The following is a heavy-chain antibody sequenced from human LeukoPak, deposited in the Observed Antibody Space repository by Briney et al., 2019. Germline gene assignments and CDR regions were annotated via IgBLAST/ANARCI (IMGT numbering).Heavy chain of an antibody. Sequence: PSQTLSLTCAISGDSVSGSPAVWNWIRQSPSRGLEWLGRAYYRSKWYIDYAVSVKGRITITPDTSKNRFSLQLNSVTPEDTAVYYCARGAVRGGTNFDYWGQGTLVTVSS. J-gene: IGHJ4*02. V-gene: IGHV6-1*01. D-gene: IGHD3-10*01. CDR2: AYYRSKWYI. CDR1: GDSVSGSPAV. CDR3: ARGAVRGGTNFDY.